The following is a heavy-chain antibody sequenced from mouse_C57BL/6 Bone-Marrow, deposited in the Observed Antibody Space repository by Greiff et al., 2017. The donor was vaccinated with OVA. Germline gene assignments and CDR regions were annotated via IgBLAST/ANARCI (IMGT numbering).Heavy chain of an antibody. J-gene: IGHJ2*01. V-gene: IGHV14-4*01. CDR1: GFNIKDDY. CDR3: TGYSSSWSD. D-gene: IGHD1-1*01. CDR2: IDPENGDT. Sequence: VQLQQSGAELVRPGASVKLSCTASGFNIKDDYMHWVKQRPEQGLEWIGWIDPENGDTEYASKFQGKATITADTSSNTAYLQLSSLTSEDTAVYYCTGYSSSWSDWGQGTTLTVSS.